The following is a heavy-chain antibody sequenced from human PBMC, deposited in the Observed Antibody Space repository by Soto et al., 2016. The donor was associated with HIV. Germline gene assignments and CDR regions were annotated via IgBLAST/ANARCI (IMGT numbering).Heavy chain of an antibody. CDR2: ISDNGGTT. J-gene: IGHJ6*02. Sequence: EVQLLESGGGLVQPGGSLRLSCAASGFTFSSYAMSWVRQAPGKGLGWVSVISDNGGTTYYADSVKGRFTISRDNSKRTLYLQMNSLRVEDTAEYYCAKMVAYYYGMDVWGHGTTVTVSS. CDR3: AKMVAYYYGMDV. D-gene: IGHD2-8*01. CDR1: GFTFSSYA. V-gene: IGHV3-23*01.